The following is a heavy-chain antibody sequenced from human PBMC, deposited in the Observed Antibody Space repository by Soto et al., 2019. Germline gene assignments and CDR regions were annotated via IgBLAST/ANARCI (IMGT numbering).Heavy chain of an antibody. CDR1: GGTFSSYT. CDR2: IIPILGIA. D-gene: IGHD4-17*01. V-gene: IGHV1-69*02. J-gene: IGHJ4*02. CDR3: AILTDYGDYKAPEY. Sequence: QVQLVQSGAEVKKPGSSVKVSCKASGGTFSSYTISWVRQAPGQGLEWMGRIIPILGIANYAQKFQGRVTITADKSTSTAYMELSSLRSEDTAVYYCAILTDYGDYKAPEYWGQGTLVTVSS.